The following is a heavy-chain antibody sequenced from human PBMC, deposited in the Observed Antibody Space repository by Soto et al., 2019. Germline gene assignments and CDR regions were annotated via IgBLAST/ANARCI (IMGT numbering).Heavy chain of an antibody. D-gene: IGHD2-2*02. CDR3: GLGAAPKPYFDY. CDR1: GASITSGNYY. CDR2: SSYTGNT. J-gene: IGHJ4*02. Sequence: SETLSLTCTVSGASITSGNYYWGWIRQAPGKGLQWIGSSSYTGNTYFNPSLKSRVTISVDTSKNQFSLKLSSVTAADTAVYYCGLGAAPKPYFDYWGQGTLVTVSS. V-gene: IGHV4-39*07.